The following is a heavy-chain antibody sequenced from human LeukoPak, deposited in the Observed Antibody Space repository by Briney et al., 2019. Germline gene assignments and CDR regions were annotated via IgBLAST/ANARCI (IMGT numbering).Heavy chain of an antibody. CDR2: ISSNGGST. D-gene: IGHD1-26*01. CDR3: ARLGVGSPFDY. J-gene: IGHJ4*02. V-gene: IGHV3-64*01. CDR1: GFTFSSYA. Sequence: PGGSLRLSCAASGFTFSSYAMHWVRQAPGKGLEYVSAISSNGGSTYYANSVKGRFTISRDNSKNTLYLQMGSLRAEDMAVYYCARLGVGSPFDYGGQGTLVTVSS.